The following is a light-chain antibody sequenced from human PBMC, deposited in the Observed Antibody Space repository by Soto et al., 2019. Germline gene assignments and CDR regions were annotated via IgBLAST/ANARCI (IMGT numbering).Light chain of an antibody. CDR1: QSVTSF. CDR2: DAS. J-gene: IGKJ5*01. V-gene: IGKV3-11*01. CDR3: QQRSYLIS. Sequence: EIVLTQSPATLSLSPGETATLSFRASQSVTSFLAWYQQKPGQTPRLLIYDASIRATGIPARFSGSGSGTDFTLTISSLEPEDFAVYYCQQRSYLISFGQGTRLEIK.